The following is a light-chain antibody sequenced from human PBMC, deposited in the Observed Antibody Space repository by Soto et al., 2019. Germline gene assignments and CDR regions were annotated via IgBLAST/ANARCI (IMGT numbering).Light chain of an antibody. Sequence: QSALTQPPSASGSPGQSVTISCTGSSSDVGGYNCVSWFQQHPGKAPKLMIFEDIKRPSGVPDRFSASKSGTTASLTVSGRQAEDEAHYYCSSYGGSDNLIFGGGTKLTVL. CDR2: EDI. CDR1: SSDVGGYNC. V-gene: IGLV2-8*01. J-gene: IGLJ2*01. CDR3: SSYGGSDNLI.